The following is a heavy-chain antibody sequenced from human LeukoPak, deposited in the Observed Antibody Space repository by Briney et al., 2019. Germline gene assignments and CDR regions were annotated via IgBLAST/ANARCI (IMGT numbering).Heavy chain of an antibody. D-gene: IGHD2-2*01. CDR1: GFTFSSYS. Sequence: GGSLRLSCAASGFTFSSYSMNWVRQAPGKGLEWVSYISSSSSTIYYADSVEGRFTISRDNAKNSLYLQMNSLRAEDTAVYYCARRADIVVVPAAHRDYYYYYYMDVWGKGTTVTVSS. J-gene: IGHJ6*03. CDR2: ISSSSSTI. CDR3: ARRADIVVVPAAHRDYYYYYYMDV. V-gene: IGHV3-48*01.